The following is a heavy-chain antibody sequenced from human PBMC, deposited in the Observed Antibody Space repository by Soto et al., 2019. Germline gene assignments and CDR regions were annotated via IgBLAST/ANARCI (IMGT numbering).Heavy chain of an antibody. D-gene: IGHD4-17*01. V-gene: IGHV3-23*01. CDR2: ITGSGGST. CDR3: AKGWMATVTYSDY. J-gene: IGHJ4*02. CDR1: GFTFSNYA. Sequence: EMQLLQSGGGLVQPGGSLRLSCAASGFTFSNYAMSWVRQAPGKGLEWVSAITGSGGSTYYADSVKGRFTISRDNSENTLLLKMNGLRVEDTAMYYCAKGWMATVTYSDYWGQGTLVTVSS.